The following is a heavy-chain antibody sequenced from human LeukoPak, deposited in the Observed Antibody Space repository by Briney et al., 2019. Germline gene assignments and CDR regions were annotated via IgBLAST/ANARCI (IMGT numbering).Heavy chain of an antibody. CDR1: GFTFSSHA. CDR2: ISHDGSKE. Sequence: GGSLRLSCEASGFTFSSHAMHWVRQTPGKGLEWVAVISHDGSKEYYRDSVEGRFTISRDKSTSTLYLQMNSLRREDRAVYYCARDRGYFLDTSTSWIHDYWGQGTLVIVSS. V-gene: IGHV3-30*04. D-gene: IGHD3-22*01. J-gene: IGHJ4*02. CDR3: ARDRGYFLDTSTSWIHDY.